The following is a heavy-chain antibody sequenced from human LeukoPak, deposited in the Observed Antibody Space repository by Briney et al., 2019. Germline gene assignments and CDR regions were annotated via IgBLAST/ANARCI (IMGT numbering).Heavy chain of an antibody. J-gene: IGHJ4*02. CDR3: ARGVAVAVTFDY. V-gene: IGHV1-69*05. CDR2: IIPIFGTA. Sequence: SVKVSCKASGGTFSSYAISWVRQAPGQELEWMGRIIPIFGTANYAQKFQGRVTITTGESTSTAYMELSSLRSEDTAVYYCARGVAVAVTFDYWGQGTLVTVSS. D-gene: IGHD6-19*01. CDR1: GGTFSSYA.